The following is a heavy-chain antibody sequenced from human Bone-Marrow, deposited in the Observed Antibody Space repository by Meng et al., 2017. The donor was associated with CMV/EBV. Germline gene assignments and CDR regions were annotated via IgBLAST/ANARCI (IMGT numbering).Heavy chain of an antibody. CDR2: IYYSGST. Sequence: GASYWSWIRQPPGKGLGWIGYIYYSGSTYYNPSLKSRVTISVDTSKNQFSLKLSSVTAADTAVYYCARDGAPSPVVPAAILGAFDIWGQGTMVTVSS. CDR3: ARDGAPSPVVPAAILGAFDI. J-gene: IGHJ3*02. D-gene: IGHD2-2*02. V-gene: IGHV4-30-4*08. CDR1: GASY.